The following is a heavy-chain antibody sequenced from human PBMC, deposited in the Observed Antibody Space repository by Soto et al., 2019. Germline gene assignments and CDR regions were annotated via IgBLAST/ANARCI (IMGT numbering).Heavy chain of an antibody. D-gene: IGHD3-3*01. J-gene: IGHJ4*01. CDR1: GYAFIAYN. CDR3: ARGIMVYGMIIIHFDL. Sequence: ASVKVSCKASGYAFIAYNIHWIRQAPGQGLEWMGYVNPDTGGTHFAQEFQGRATMTRDTSISAVYMELSGLTSDDTAIYYCARGIMVYGMIIIHFDLWGQGSLVT. CDR2: VNPDTGGT. V-gene: IGHV1-2*02.